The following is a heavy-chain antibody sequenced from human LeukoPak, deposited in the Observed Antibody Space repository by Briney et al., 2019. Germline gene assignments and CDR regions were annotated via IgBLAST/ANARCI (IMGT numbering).Heavy chain of an antibody. D-gene: IGHD3-10*01. Sequence: ASVKVSCKASGYTFTSYDINWVRQATGQGLEWMGWMNPNRGNPGYAQKFPGRVTIAKNSSISSTYMDVSSLRPEVTAVYYCARKELYGSGRPHFVYWGQGNRVTVSA. J-gene: IGHJ4*02. CDR2: MNPNRGNP. CDR3: ARKELYGSGRPHFVY. CDR1: GYTFTSYD. V-gene: IGHV1-8*01.